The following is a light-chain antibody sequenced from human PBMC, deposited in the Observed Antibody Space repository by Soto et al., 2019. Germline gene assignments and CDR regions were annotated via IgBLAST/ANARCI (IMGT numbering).Light chain of an antibody. J-gene: IGKJ1*01. Sequence: EIVLTQSPGTLSLSPGERATLSCRASQGVSSSYLAWYQQKPGQAPRLLMYDASSRATGIPDRFSGSGSGTDFTLTISRLEPEDFAVYFCQQYGSSPRTFGQGTKVEIK. V-gene: IGKV3-20*01. CDR3: QQYGSSPRT. CDR2: DAS. CDR1: QGVSSSY.